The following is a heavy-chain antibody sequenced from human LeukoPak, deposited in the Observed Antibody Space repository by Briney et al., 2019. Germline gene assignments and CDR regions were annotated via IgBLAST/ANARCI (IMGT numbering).Heavy chain of an antibody. D-gene: IGHD6-19*01. CDR2: IYYSGST. CDR3: ARGCSSGWTYYYYYYMDV. J-gene: IGHJ6*03. V-gene: IGHV4-59*01. Sequence: SETLSLTCTVSGGSISSYYWSWIRQPPGKGLEWIGYIYYSGSTNYNPSRKSRVTISVDTSKNQFSLKLSSVTAADTAVYYCARGCSSGWTYYYYYYMDVWGKGTTVTVSS. CDR1: GGSISSYY.